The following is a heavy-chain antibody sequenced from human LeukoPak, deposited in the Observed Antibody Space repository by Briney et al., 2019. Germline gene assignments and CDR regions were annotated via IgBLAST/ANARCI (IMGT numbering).Heavy chain of an antibody. CDR3: ARGYGSGSYNWFDP. CDR2: INHSGST. D-gene: IGHD3-10*01. V-gene: IGHV4-34*01. J-gene: IGHJ5*02. Sequence: NSSETLSLTCAVYGGSFSGYYWSWIRQPPGKGLEWIGEINHSGSTNYNPSLKSRVTISVDTSKNQFSLKLSSVTAADTAVYYCARGYGSGSYNWFDPWGQGTLVTVSS. CDR1: GGSFSGYY.